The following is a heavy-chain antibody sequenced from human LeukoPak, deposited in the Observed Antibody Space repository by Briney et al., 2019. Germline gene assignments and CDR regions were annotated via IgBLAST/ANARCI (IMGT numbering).Heavy chain of an antibody. V-gene: IGHV3-21*01. Sequence: GGSLRLSCAASGFTVSSNYMTWVRQAPGQGLEWVSSISSSSSYIYYADSVKGRFTISRDNAKNSLYLQMNSLTADDTAVFYCARNCSGGSCYAPGYFDLWGRGTLVTVSS. CDR2: ISSSSSYI. CDR1: GFTVSSNY. J-gene: IGHJ2*01. D-gene: IGHD2-15*01. CDR3: ARNCSGGSCYAPGYFDL.